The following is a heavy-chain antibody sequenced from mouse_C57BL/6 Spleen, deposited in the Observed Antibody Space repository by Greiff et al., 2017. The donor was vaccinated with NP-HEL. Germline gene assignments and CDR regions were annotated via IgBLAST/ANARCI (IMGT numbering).Heavy chain of an antibody. Sequence: VKLMESGPGLVQPSQSLSITCTVSGFSLTSYGVHWVRQSPGKGLEWLGVIWRGGSTDYNAAFMSRLSITKDNSKSQVFFKMNSLQADDTAIYYCAKNYYGSSNYYAMDYWGQGTSVTVSS. D-gene: IGHD1-1*01. CDR3: AKNYYGSSNYYAMDY. CDR1: GFSLTSYG. V-gene: IGHV2-5*01. CDR2: IWRGGST. J-gene: IGHJ4*01.